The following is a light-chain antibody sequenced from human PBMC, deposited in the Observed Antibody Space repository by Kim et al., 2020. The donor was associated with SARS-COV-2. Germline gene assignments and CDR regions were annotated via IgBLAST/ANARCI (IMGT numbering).Light chain of an antibody. V-gene: IGKV3-11*01. J-gene: IGKJ4*01. CDR2: DAS. CDR1: RSVRTY. CDR3: QQRTNWPLT. Sequence: SWSPGERATLCCRGSRSVRTYLAWYQQKPGQAPRLLISDASNRATGIPARFSGSGSETDFTLTISSLEPEDFAVYYCQQRTNWPLTFGGGTKLEI.